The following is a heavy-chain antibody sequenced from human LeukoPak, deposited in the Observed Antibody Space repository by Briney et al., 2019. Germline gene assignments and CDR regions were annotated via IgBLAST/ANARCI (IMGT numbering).Heavy chain of an antibody. Sequence: GGSLRLSCAASGFTFSSYSMNWVRQAPGKGLEWVPSISSSSSYIYYADSVKGRFTISRDNAKNSLYLQMNSLRAEDTAVYYCAREDSSSWYGLDYYYYYMDVWGKGTTVTVSS. CDR1: GFTFSSYS. D-gene: IGHD6-13*01. V-gene: IGHV3-21*01. CDR2: ISSSSSYI. CDR3: AREDSSSWYGLDYYYYYMDV. J-gene: IGHJ6*03.